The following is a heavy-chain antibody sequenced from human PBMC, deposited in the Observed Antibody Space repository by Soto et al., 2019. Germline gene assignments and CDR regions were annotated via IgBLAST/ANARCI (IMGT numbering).Heavy chain of an antibody. D-gene: IGHD2-8*01. Sequence: QGQLVQSGAEVKKPGASVKLSCKASGFTFSNYGLNWVRQAPGQGLEWIGWVSANNGHTNYAQNLQGRVSMTTDTATSTAYMELRGLTFDDTAVYYCARDIESVTAKHFFYYYAMDVWDQGTTVTVSS. V-gene: IGHV1-18*01. CDR1: GFTFSNYG. CDR2: VSANNGHT. J-gene: IGHJ6*02. CDR3: ARDIESVTAKHFFYYYAMDV.